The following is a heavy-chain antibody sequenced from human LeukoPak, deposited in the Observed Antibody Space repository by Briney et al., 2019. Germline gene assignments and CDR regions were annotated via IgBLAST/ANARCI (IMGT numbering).Heavy chain of an antibody. CDR1: GYTFTGYY. D-gene: IGHD2-15*01. CDR3: ARGPNTPIIVVVVAATPYFDY. CDR2: INPNSGGT. J-gene: IGHJ4*02. V-gene: IGHV1-2*02. Sequence: ASVKVSCEASGYTFTGYYMHWVRQAPGQGLEWMGWINPNSGGTNYAQTFPGRVTMTRDTSISTAYMEPSRLRSDDTAVYYCARGPNTPIIVVVVAATPYFDYWGQGTLVTVSS.